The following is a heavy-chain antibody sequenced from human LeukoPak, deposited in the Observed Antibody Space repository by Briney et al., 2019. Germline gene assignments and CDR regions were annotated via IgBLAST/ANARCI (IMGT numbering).Heavy chain of an antibody. D-gene: IGHD1-26*01. CDR2: IYTSGST. Sequence: SQTLPLTCTVSGGSISSGSYYWSWIRQPAGKGLEWIGRIYTSGSTNYNPSLKSRVTISVDTSKNQFSLKLSSVSAADTAVYYCAREITSGSFNWFDPWGQGTLVTVSS. CDR3: AREITSGSFNWFDP. CDR1: GGSISSGSYY. J-gene: IGHJ5*02. V-gene: IGHV4-61*02.